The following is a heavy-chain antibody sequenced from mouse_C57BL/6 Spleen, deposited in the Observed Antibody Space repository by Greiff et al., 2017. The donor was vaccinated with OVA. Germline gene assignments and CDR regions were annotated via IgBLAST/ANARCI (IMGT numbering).Heavy chain of an antibody. V-gene: IGHV1-9*01. CDR1: GYTFTGYW. CDR3: ARRDGDYWYFDV. CDR2: ILPGSGSS. J-gene: IGHJ1*03. D-gene: IGHD2-13*01. Sequence: VQLQQSGAELMKPGASVKLSCKATGYTFTGYWIEWVKQRPGHGLEWIGEILPGSGSSNYYEKFKGKATFTADTSANTAYMQLSSLTTEDSASYYCARRDGDYWYFDVWGTGTTVTVSS.